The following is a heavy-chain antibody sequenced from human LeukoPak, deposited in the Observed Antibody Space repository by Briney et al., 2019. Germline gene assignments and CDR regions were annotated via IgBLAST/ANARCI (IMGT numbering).Heavy chain of an antibody. V-gene: IGHV4-34*01. J-gene: IGHJ4*02. D-gene: IGHD4-17*01. CDR3: ARGRRWTVPYFDY. Sequence: SETLSLTCAVYGGSFSGYYWSWIRQPPGKGLEWIGEINHSGSTNYNPSLKSRVTISVDTSKNRFSLKLSSVTAADTAVYYCARGRRWTVPYFDYWGQGTLVTVSS. CDR1: GGSFSGYY. CDR2: INHSGST.